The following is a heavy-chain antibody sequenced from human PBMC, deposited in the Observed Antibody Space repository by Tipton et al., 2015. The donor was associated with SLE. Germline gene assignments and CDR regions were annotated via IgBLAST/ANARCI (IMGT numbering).Heavy chain of an antibody. CDR1: GASLSSHY. D-gene: IGHD6-13*01. J-gene: IGHJ3*01. Sequence: TLSLTCTVSGASLSSHYWNWIRQTPGKGLEWIGYIHYNRDTNYHPSLKSRLTMSVDTSKNQFSLTVNSVTAADTAVYYCARENVAADGALDVWGQGTMVTVSS. V-gene: IGHV4-59*11. CDR2: IHYNRDT. CDR3: ARENVAADGALDV.